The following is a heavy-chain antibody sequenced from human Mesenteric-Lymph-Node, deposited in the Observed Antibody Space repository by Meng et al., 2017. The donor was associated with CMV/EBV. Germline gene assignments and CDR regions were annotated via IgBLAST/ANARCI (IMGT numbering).Heavy chain of an antibody. J-gene: IGHJ4*02. CDR3: ARDTGPTKFFDY. D-gene: IGHD2-8*02. CDR2: ISPYNGNK. CDR1: GYVFTSYD. V-gene: IGHV1-18*01. Sequence: ASVKVSCKASGYVFTSYDISWVRQAPGKGLEWMGWISPYNGNKKYSQNLQGRVTMTRDTSTSTAYMELRSLRSDDTAVYYCARDTGPTKFFDYWGQGTQVTVSS.